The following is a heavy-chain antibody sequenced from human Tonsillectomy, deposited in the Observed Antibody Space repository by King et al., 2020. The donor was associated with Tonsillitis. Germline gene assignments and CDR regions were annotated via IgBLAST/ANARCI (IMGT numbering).Heavy chain of an antibody. CDR2: ISYDGSNK. Sequence: VQLVESGGGVVQPGRSLRLSCAASGFIFSRNAMHWVRQAPGKGLEWVALISYDGSNKHYADSVKGRFTISRDNSKNTLYLQMNSLRAEDTDVYYCARDFYSSFYYYYGMDGWGQGTMVTVSS. V-gene: IGHV3-30-3*01. J-gene: IGHJ6*02. CDR3: ARDFYSSFYYYYGMDG. D-gene: IGHD6-6*01. CDR1: GFIFSRNA.